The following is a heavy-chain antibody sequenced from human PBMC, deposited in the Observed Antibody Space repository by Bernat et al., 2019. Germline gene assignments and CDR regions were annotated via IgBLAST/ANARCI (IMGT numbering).Heavy chain of an antibody. D-gene: IGHD3-3*01. CDR3: ARVMSAGIPIFGVARGAWFDP. J-gene: IGHJ5*02. CDR2: INHGGST. Sequence: QVQLQQWGAGLLKPSETLSLTCAVYGGSFSDYYWSWIRQPPGKGLEWIGEINHGGSTNYNPSLKRRVTISVDTSKNQFSLKLSAGTAADTAVYYCARVMSAGIPIFGVARGAWFDPWGQGTLVTVSS. V-gene: IGHV4-34*01. CDR1: GGSFSDYY.